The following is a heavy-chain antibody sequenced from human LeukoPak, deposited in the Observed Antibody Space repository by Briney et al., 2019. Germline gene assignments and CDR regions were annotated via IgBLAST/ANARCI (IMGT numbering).Heavy chain of an antibody. CDR2: IYTSGST. V-gene: IGHV4-4*07. D-gene: IGHD6-19*01. CDR3: ARGNPRSGWYFDY. Sequence: SETLSLTCTVSGGSISSYHWSWIRQPAGKGLEWIGRIYTSGSTNYNPSLKSRVTMSVDTSKNQFSLKLSSVTAADTAVYYCARGNPRSGWYFDYWGQGTLVTVSS. J-gene: IGHJ4*02. CDR1: GGSISSYH.